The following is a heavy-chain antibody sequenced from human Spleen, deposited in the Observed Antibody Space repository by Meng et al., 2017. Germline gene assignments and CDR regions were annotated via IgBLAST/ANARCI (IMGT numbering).Heavy chain of an antibody. J-gene: IGHJ4*02. CDR3: AKGYTSTLTCVDY. D-gene: IGHD6-13*01. CDR1: GFSFTSYA. CDR2: ISGRGDNT. Sequence: GESLKISCAASGFSFTSYAMTWVRQAPGKGLEWLYSISGRGDNTYYADTVRGRFTISRDNSKNTLYLQMNSLRAEDTAVYYCAKGYTSTLTCVDYWGQGTLVTVSS. V-gene: IGHV3-23*01.